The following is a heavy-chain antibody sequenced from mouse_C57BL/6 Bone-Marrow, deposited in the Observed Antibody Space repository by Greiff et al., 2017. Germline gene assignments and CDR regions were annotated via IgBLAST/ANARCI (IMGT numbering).Heavy chain of an antibody. CDR3: ARVPYGY. CDR1: GYSITSGYY. D-gene: IGHD1-1*01. CDR2: ISYDGSN. Sequence: EVQVVESGPGLVKPSQSLSLTCSVTGYSITSGYYWNWIRQFPGNKLEWMGYISYDGSNNYNPPLKNRISITLDISKNQFFLKLNSVTTEDTATYYGARVPYGYWGQGTTLTVSS. J-gene: IGHJ2*01. V-gene: IGHV3-6*01.